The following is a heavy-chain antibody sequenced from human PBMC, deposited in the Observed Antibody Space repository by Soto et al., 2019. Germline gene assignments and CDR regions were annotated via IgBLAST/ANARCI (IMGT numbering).Heavy chain of an antibody. CDR3: IAVAGTPPFDY. Sequence: PGGSLRLSCAASGFTFSDYYMSWIRQAPGKGLEWVSYISSSSSYTNYADSVKGRFTISRDNAKNSLYLQMNSLRAEDTAVYYCIAVAGTPPFDYWGQGTLVTVSS. J-gene: IGHJ4*02. D-gene: IGHD6-19*01. CDR2: ISSSSSYT. V-gene: IGHV3-11*06. CDR1: GFTFSDYY.